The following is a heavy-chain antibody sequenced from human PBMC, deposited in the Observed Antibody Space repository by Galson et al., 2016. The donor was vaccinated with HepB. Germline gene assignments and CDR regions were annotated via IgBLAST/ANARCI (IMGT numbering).Heavy chain of an antibody. CDR1: GGTFSNYA. CDR3: ARMLGARGGIEYYYYFHGMDV. J-gene: IGHJ6*02. V-gene: IGHV1-69*13. Sequence: SVKVSCKASGGTFSNYAISWVRQAPGQGLEWMGGIIPIFGSANYAQKFQGRVTITADESTSTAYMELSRLRSEDTAVYYCARMLGARGGIEYYYYFHGMDVWGQGTTVTVSS. D-gene: IGHD3-10*02. CDR2: IIPIFGSA.